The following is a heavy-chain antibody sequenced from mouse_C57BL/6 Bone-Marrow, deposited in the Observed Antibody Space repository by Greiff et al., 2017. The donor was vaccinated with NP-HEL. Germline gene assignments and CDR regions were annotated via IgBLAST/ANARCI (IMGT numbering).Heavy chain of an antibody. CDR1: GFSLPCHG. Sequence: VQLQQSGPGLVQPSQSLSITCTFTGFSLPCHGVYWVRQSPGKGLEWLGVIWRGGSTDYNAASMSRLSITKDNSKSQVFFKMNSLHADDTAIYYCAPSGCSYAMDYWDQGTSVTVSS. D-gene: IGHD3-3*01. CDR3: APSGCSYAMDY. J-gene: IGHJ4*01. CDR2: IWRGGST. V-gene: IGHV2-5*01.